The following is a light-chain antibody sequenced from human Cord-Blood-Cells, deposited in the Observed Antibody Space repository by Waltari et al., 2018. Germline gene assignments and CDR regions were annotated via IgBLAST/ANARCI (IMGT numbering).Light chain of an antibody. CDR2: DVS. V-gene: IGLV2-11*01. Sequence: QSALTQPRSVSGSPGPSVTISCTGTSSDVGGYNYFSWYQKHPGKAPKLMIYDVSKRPSGVPDRFSGSKSGNTASLTISGLQAEDEADYYCCSYAGSYTWVFGGGTKLTVL. CDR3: CSYAGSYTWV. J-gene: IGLJ3*02. CDR1: SSDVGGYNY.